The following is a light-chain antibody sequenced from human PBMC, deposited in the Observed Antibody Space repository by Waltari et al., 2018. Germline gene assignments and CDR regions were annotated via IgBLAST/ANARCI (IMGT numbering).Light chain of an antibody. CDR1: QSISNC. J-gene: IGKJ1*01. CDR2: EAS. V-gene: IGKV1-5*03. CDR3: QRSDAYWAT. Sequence: TCRARQSISNCLAWYQQKPGKAPNLLIYEASTLKSEVPSRFSGRGSGTEFTLTINNLQPDDFATYYCQRSDAYWATFGQGTKVEIK.